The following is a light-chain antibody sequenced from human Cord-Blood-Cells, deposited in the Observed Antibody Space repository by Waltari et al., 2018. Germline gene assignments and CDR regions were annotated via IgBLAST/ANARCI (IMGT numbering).Light chain of an antibody. CDR1: NIGSKS. Sequence: SYVLTQPPSVSVAPGKTARITCGGNNIGSKSVHWYQQKPGQAPVLVIYYDSDRPSGSPERFSGSNSGNTATLTISRVEAGDEADYYCQVWDSSSEVFGGGTKLTVL. CDR2: YDS. V-gene: IGLV3-21*04. J-gene: IGLJ2*01. CDR3: QVWDSSSEV.